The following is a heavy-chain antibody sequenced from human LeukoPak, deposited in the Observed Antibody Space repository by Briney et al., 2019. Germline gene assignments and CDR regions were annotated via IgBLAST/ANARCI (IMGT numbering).Heavy chain of an antibody. CDR1: GYTFTGYY. V-gene: IGHV1-2*06. CDR2: TNSNSGGT. J-gene: IGHJ4*02. CDR3: ARVFGYSYGYVLDY. Sequence: ASVKVSCKASGYTFTGYYMHWVRQAPGQGLEWMGRTNSNSGGTNYAQKFQGRVTMTRDTSISTAYMELSSLRSEDTAVYYCARVFGYSYGYVLDYWGQGTLVTVSS. D-gene: IGHD5-18*01.